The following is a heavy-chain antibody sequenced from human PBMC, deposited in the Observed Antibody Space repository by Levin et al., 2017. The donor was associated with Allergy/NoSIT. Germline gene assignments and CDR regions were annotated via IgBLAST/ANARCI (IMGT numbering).Heavy chain of an antibody. CDR2: ISWNSDHI. V-gene: IGHV3-9*01. J-gene: IGHJ4*02. CDR3: GKDRGTVTTRGPFDN. Sequence: HPGESLKISCAASGFTFDDYAMHWVRQVPGKGLEWVSGISWNSDHIGYADSVKGRFTISRDNAKNSLYLQMNSLRVEDTALYYCGKDRGTVTTRGPFDNWGQGTLVTVSS. D-gene: IGHD4-17*01. CDR1: GFTFDDYA.